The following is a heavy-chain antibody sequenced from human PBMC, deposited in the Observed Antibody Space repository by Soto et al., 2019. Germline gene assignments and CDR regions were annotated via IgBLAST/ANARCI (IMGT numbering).Heavy chain of an antibody. CDR2: INHSGST. Sequence: PSETLSLTCAVYGGSFSGYYWSWIRQPPGKGLEWIGEINHSGSTNYNPSLESRVTISVDTSKNQFSLKLSSVTAADTAVYYCARGRGYCSGGSCYWGTWGQGTLVTVSS. J-gene: IGHJ5*02. V-gene: IGHV4-34*01. D-gene: IGHD2-15*01. CDR1: GGSFSGYY. CDR3: ARGRGYCSGGSCYWGT.